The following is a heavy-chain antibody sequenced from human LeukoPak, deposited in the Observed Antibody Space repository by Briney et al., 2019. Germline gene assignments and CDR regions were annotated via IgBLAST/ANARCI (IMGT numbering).Heavy chain of an antibody. D-gene: IGHD3-3*01. CDR3: ARDAELYYDFWSGYYKGTNWFDP. CDR1: GFTFSSYA. J-gene: IGHJ5*02. V-gene: IGHV3-30-3*01. CDR2: ISYDGSNK. Sequence: PGRPLRLSCAASGFTFSSYAMHWVRQAPGKGLEWVAVISYDGSNKYYADSVKGRFTISRDNSKNTLYLQMNSLRAEDTAVYYCARDAELYYDFWSGYYKGTNWFDPWGQGTLVTVSS.